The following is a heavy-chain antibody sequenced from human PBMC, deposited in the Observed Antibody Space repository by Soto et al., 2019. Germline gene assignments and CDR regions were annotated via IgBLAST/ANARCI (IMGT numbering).Heavy chain of an antibody. CDR1: GFTVSSNY. Sequence: PGGSLRLSCAASGFTVSSNYMSWVRQAPGKGLEWVSVIYSGGSTYYADSVKGRFTISRDNSKNTLYLQMNSLRDEDTAVYYCARGELDRTIDYWGQGTLVTVSS. CDR2: IYSGGST. V-gene: IGHV3-53*01. J-gene: IGHJ4*02. CDR3: ARGELDRTIDY. D-gene: IGHD1-1*01.